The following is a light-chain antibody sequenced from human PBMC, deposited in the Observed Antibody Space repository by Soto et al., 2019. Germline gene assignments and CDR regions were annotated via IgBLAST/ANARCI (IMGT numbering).Light chain of an antibody. V-gene: IGLV2-11*01. CDR1: SSDVGAYNY. Sequence: QSALTQPRSVSGSPGQSVTISCTGTSSDVGAYNYVSWYQQHPGKVPKLMIYGVSRRPSGVPDRFSGSKSGNTASLTISGLQADDEADYYCCSYAGSYTLVFGGGTELTVL. CDR3: CSYAGSYTLV. CDR2: GVS. J-gene: IGLJ3*02.